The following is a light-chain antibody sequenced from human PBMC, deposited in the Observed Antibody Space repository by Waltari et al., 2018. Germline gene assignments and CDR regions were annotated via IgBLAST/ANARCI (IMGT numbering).Light chain of an antibody. CDR2: KAS. J-gene: IGKJ4*01. CDR1: QSIRKW. Sequence: DIQMTQSPSTLSASVGDRVIFSCRASQSIRKWLAWYQQKPGKAPKLLVYKASTLESGVPSRFSCSGSRTEFTLTISILQPDDFATYYCQQYNSYSLLSFGGGTKVEIK. V-gene: IGKV1-5*03. CDR3: QQYNSYSLLS.